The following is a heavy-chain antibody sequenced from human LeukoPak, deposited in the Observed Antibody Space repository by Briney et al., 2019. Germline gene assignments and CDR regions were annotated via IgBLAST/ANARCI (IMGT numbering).Heavy chain of an antibody. V-gene: IGHV3-48*01. CDR2: ISSSSSTI. CDR3: ARVRYSSSRGGIDY. Sequence: GGSLRLSCAASGFTVSSNYMSWVRQAPGKGLGWVSYISSSSSTIYYADSVKGRFTISRDNAKNSLYLQMNSLRAEDTAVYYCARVRYSSSRGGIDYWGQGTLVTVSS. CDR1: GFTVSSNY. D-gene: IGHD6-6*01. J-gene: IGHJ4*02.